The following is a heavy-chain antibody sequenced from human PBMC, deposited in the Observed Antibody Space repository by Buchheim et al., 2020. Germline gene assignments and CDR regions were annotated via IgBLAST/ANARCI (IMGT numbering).Heavy chain of an antibody. J-gene: IGHJ4*02. Sequence: QVQLQESGPALVKPSETLSLTCTVPGGSVTSGNYYWSWIRQPPGKGLEWIGYIYYSGSTNYNPFLKSRVTISVDTSKHQFSLKLSSVTAADTAVYYCARDTCSSTSCFIDYWGQGTL. CDR1: GGSVTSGNYY. V-gene: IGHV4-61*01. D-gene: IGHD2-2*01. CDR3: ARDTCSSTSCFIDY. CDR2: IYYSGST.